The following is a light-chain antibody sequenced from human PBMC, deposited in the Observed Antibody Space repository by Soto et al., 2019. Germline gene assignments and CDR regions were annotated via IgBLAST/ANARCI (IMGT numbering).Light chain of an antibody. V-gene: IGKV3-15*01. CDR1: QSVSSN. CDR2: ATS. Sequence: EIVMTQSPATLSVSPGERASLSCRASQSVSSNLAWYQQKTGQTPRLLIYATSTRATGIPARFSGSGSGTEFTLTISSLQSEDFAVYYCQHYNNWPLTFGGGTKVEIK. CDR3: QHYNNWPLT. J-gene: IGKJ4*01.